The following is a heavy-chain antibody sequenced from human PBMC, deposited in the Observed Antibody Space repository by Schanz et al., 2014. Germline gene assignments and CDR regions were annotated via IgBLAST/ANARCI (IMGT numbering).Heavy chain of an antibody. CDR3: ARKMKLGVYGGKGHDSLDI. CDR2: ISSGGGST. Sequence: VHLLESGGGLVEPGGSLRLSCAASGFSFTTYAMSWVRQAPGKGLEWVSSISSGGGSTYYADSVKGRFTISRDNSKNTLYLQMNTLRAEDTAVYYCARKMKLGVYGGKGHDSLDIWGQGTMVTVSS. V-gene: IGHV3-23*01. D-gene: IGHD4-17*01. J-gene: IGHJ3*02. CDR1: GFSFTTYA.